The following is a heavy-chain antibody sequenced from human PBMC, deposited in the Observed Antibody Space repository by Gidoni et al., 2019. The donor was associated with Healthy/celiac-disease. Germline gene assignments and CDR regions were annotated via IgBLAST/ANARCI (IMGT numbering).Heavy chain of an antibody. CDR2: ISSSSSTI. CDR1: GFTFSSYS. J-gene: IGHJ4*02. Sequence: EVQLVESGGGLVQPGGSLRLSCAASGFTFSSYSMNWVRQAPGKGLEWVSYISSSSSTIYYADSVKDRFTISRDNAKNSLYLQMNSLRAEDTAVYYCARDVYDSSGYYQRTAYYFDYWGQGTLVTVSS. V-gene: IGHV3-48*01. CDR3: ARDVYDSSGYYQRTAYYFDY. D-gene: IGHD3-22*01.